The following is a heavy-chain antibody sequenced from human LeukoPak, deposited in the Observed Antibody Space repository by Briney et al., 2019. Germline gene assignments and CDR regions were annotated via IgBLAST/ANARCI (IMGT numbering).Heavy chain of an antibody. V-gene: IGHV5-51*01. J-gene: IGHJ6*02. CDR2: IYPGDSDT. CDR3: ARRYGQRPYGMDV. Sequence: GESLMISCKCSGYSFTSYLIGWVRQMPGKGLEWMGIIYPGDSDTRYSPSFQGQVTISADKSISTAYLQWSSLKASDTAMYYCARRYGQRPYGMDVWGQGTTVTVSS. CDR1: GYSFTSYL. D-gene: IGHD3-10*01.